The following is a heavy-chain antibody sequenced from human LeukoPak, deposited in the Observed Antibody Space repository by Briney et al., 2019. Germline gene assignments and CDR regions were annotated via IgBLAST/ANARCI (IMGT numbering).Heavy chain of an antibody. CDR3: ASSTVLRDAFDI. J-gene: IGHJ3*02. V-gene: IGHV1-2*02. CDR1: GYTFTGYY. Sequence: ASVKVSCKASGYTFTGYYMHWVRQAPGQGLEWMGWINPNSGGTNYAQKFQGRVTMTRDTSISTAYMELSRLRSGDTAVYYCASSTVLRDAFDIWGQGTMVTVSS. CDR2: INPNSGGT. D-gene: IGHD2-2*01.